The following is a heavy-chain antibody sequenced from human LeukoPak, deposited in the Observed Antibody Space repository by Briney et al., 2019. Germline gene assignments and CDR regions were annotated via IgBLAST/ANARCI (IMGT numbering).Heavy chain of an antibody. Sequence: ASVKVSCKASGYTFTDHYMHWVRQAPGQGLEWMGWINPNSGGTNYAQSFQGRVTMTRDTSISTAYMELSRLRSDDTAVYYCARQDYYDSTGLDYWGQGTLVTVSS. V-gene: IGHV1-2*02. CDR3: ARQDYYDSTGLDY. D-gene: IGHD3-22*01. CDR1: GYTFTDHY. J-gene: IGHJ4*02. CDR2: INPNSGGT.